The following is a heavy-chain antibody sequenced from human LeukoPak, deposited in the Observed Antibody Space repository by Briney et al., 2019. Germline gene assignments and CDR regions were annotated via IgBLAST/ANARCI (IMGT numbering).Heavy chain of an antibody. CDR3: ARWSVAGTGLFDY. J-gene: IGHJ4*02. CDR1: GGSISSSSYY. Sequence: SETLSLTCTVSGGSISSSSYYWGWIRQPPGKGLEWIGSIYYSGSTYYNSSLKSRVTISVDTSKNQFSLKLSSVTAADTAVYYCARWSVAGTGLFDYWGQGTLVTVSS. V-gene: IGHV4-39*01. D-gene: IGHD6-19*01. CDR2: IYYSGST.